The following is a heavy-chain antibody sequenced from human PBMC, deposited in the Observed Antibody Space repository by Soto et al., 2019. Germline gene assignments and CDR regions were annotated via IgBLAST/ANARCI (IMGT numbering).Heavy chain of an antibody. CDR2: ISAYNGNT. CDR3: ARDQSEYYYGSGSYFAPDAFDI. V-gene: IGHV1-18*01. CDR1: GYTFTSYG. Sequence: ASVKVSGKASGYTFTSYGISWVRQAPGQGLGWMGWISAYNGNTNYAQKLQGRVTMTTDTSTSTAYMELRSLRSDDTAVYYCARDQSEYYYGSGSYFAPDAFDIWGQGTMVTVSS. D-gene: IGHD3-10*01. J-gene: IGHJ3*02.